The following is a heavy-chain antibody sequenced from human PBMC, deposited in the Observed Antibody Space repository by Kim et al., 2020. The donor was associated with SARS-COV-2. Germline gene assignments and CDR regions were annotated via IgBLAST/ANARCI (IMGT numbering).Heavy chain of an antibody. V-gene: IGHV4-31*03. J-gene: IGHJ5*02. D-gene: IGHD2-15*01. CDR3: ARGAGGNPRWFDP. CDR2: IYYSGST. CDR1: GGSISSGGYY. Sequence: SETLSLTCTVSGGSISSGGYYWSWIRQHPGKGLEWIGYIYYSGSTYYNPSLKSRVTISVDTSKNQFSLKLSSVTAADTAVYYCARGAGGNPRWFDPWGQGTLVTVSS.